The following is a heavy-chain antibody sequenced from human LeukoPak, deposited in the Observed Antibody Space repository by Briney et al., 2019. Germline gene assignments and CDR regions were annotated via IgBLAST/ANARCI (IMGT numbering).Heavy chain of an antibody. D-gene: IGHD6-13*01. J-gene: IGHJ4*02. CDR2: IYYSGST. V-gene: IGHV4-39*01. CDR1: GGSISSSSYY. Sequence: PSETLSLTCTVSGGSISSSSYYWGWIRQPPGKGLEWIGSIYYSGSTYYNPSLKSRVTISVDTSKNQFSLKLSSVTAADTAVYYCVRQLIPRIAAAGTMEDYWGQGTLVTVSS. CDR3: VRQLIPRIAAAGTMEDY.